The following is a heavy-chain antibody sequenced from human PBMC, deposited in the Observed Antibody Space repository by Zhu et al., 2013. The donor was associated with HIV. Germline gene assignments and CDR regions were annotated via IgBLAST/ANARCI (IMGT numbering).Heavy chain of an antibody. CDR2: IIPIFGTA. V-gene: IGHV1-69*06. Sequence: QGLEWMGGIIPIFGTANYAQKFQGRVTITADKSTSTAYMELSSLRSEDTAVYYCARTYYDFWSGRYDVYYYYGMDVWGQGTTVTVSS. D-gene: IGHD3-3*01. CDR3: ARTYYDFWSGRYDVYYYYGMDV. J-gene: IGHJ6*02.